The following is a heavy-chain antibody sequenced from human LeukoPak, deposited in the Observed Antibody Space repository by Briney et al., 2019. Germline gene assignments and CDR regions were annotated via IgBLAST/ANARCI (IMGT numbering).Heavy chain of an antibody. CDR1: GGSISSYY. Sequence: SQTLSLTCTVSGGSISSYYWSWIRQPPGKGLEWIGYIYTSGSTNYNPSFKSRVTISVDTSKNQFSLKLSSVTAADTAVYYCARGGASCSSTSCRGSWFDPWGQGTLVTVSS. CDR3: ARGGASCSSTSCRGSWFDP. J-gene: IGHJ5*02. V-gene: IGHV4-4*09. CDR2: IYTSGST. D-gene: IGHD2-2*01.